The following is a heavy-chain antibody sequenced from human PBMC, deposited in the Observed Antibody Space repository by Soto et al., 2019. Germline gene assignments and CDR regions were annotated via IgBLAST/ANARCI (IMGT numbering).Heavy chain of an antibody. CDR2: IKSKTDGGTT. Sequence: PGGSLRLSCAASGFTFSNAWMSWVRQAPGKGLEWGGRIKSKTDGGTTDYSAPVKGRFTISRDDSKNTLYLQMNSLKTEDTAVYYCTTGKNFAAYYYYCYIDVWGKGTTVTVS. J-gene: IGHJ6*03. CDR1: GFTFSNAW. V-gene: IGHV3-15*01. D-gene: IGHD1-7*01. CDR3: TTGKNFAAYYYYCYIDV.